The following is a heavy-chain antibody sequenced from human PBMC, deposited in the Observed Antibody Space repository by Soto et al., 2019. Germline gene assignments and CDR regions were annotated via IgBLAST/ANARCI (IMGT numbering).Heavy chain of an antibody. CDR2: IDPSDSYT. V-gene: IGHV5-10-1*01. CDR1: GYSFTSYW. CDR3: ARLRYDYGDYLWFDP. J-gene: IGHJ5*02. D-gene: IGHD4-17*01. Sequence: GESLKISCKGSGYSFTSYWISWVRQMPGKGLEWMGRIDPSDSYTKYSPSFQGHVTMSADKSISTAYLQWSSLKASDTAMYYCARLRYDYGDYLWFDPWGQGTLVTVSS.